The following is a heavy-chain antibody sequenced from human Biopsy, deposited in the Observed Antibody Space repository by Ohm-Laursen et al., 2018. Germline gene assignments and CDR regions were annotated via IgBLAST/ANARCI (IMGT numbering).Heavy chain of an antibody. V-gene: IGHV1-8*01. D-gene: IGHD3-10*01. CDR3: ARGSFWFGGNYYYGMDV. J-gene: IGHJ6*02. Sequence: ASVKVSCKVSGYTFTSYDINWGRQATGQGLEWMGWMNPNSGNTDYAQKFQGRVTMTRNTSISTAYMELNSLRSEDTAVYYCARGSFWFGGNYYYGMDVWGQGTTVTVSS. CDR2: MNPNSGNT. CDR1: GYTFTSYD.